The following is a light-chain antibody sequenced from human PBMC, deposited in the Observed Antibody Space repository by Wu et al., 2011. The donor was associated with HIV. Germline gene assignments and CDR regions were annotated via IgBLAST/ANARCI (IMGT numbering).Light chain of an antibody. CDR3: QKYNTAPWT. V-gene: IGKV1-27*01. Sequence: TQSPGTLSLSPGERATLSCRASQSVSSSYIAWYQQKPGKPPKVLIYAASTLQSGVPSRFSGSGSGTDFTLTISSLQPEDVATYYCQKYNTAPWTFGQGTKVEMK. CDR2: AAS. CDR1: QSVSSSY. J-gene: IGKJ1*01.